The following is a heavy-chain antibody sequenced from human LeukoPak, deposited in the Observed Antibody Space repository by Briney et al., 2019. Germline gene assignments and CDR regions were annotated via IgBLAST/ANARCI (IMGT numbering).Heavy chain of an antibody. J-gene: IGHJ3*02. D-gene: IGHD7-27*01. CDR1: GYSISSGYY. CDR2: IYHSGGT. Sequence: PSETLSLTXAVSGYSISSGYYWGWIRQPPGKGLEWIGSIYHSGGTYYNPSLKSRVTISVDTSKNQFSLKLSSVTAADTAVYYCAREGWGSVYAFDIWGQGTMVTVSS. V-gene: IGHV4-38-2*02. CDR3: AREGWGSVYAFDI.